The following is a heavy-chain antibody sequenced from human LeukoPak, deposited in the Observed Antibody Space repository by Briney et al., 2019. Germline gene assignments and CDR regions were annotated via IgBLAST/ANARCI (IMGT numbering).Heavy chain of an antibody. CDR3: ARAAQYYDSSGYYH. Sequence: GGSLRLSCAASGFTFSTYSMDWVRQAPGKGLEWVSSISSSSSYIYYADSVKGRFTISRDNAKNSLFLQMNSLRAEDTAVYYCARAAQYYDSSGYYHWGQGTLVTVSS. D-gene: IGHD3-22*01. J-gene: IGHJ5*02. CDR1: GFTFSTYS. CDR2: ISSSSSYI. V-gene: IGHV3-21*01.